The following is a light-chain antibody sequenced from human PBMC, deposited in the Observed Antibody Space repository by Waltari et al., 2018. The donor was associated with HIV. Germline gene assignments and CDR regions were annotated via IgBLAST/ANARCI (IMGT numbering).Light chain of an antibody. CDR2: WAS. CDR1: QSVMFSYDSRNY. Sequence: DIVMTQSPESLPVSLGERATINCKASQSVMFSYDSRNYLAWYQQKPGQSPRLLFYWASTRESGVPDRFTASGSGANFTLTITSLRAEDVALYYCQQYYSAQWSFGQGTKVHLK. V-gene: IGKV4-1*01. J-gene: IGKJ1*01. CDR3: QQYYSAQWS.